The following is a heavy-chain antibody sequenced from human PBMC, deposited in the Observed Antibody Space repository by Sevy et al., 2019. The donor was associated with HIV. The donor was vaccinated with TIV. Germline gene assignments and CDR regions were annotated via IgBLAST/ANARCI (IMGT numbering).Heavy chain of an antibody. CDR3: ARLTTQPTSDLYGMDV. CDR1: GYIFTDYY. J-gene: IGHJ6*02. Sequence: ASVVSCKASGYIFTDYYIHWVRQAPGQGLEWMAWINSDSGVTNYAQKFQGEVTVTRDTSLSTAYLELTRLKSNDTAIYYCARLTTQPTSDLYGMDVWGQGTTVTVSS. V-gene: IGHV1-2*02. CDR2: INSDSGVT. D-gene: IGHD4-17*01.